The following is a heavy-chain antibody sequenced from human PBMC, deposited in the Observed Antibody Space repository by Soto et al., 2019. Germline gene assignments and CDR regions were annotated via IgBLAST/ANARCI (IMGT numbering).Heavy chain of an antibody. V-gene: IGHV1-8*01. J-gene: IGHJ6*02. CDR1: GYTFNTYD. CDR3: ARSGATGYYSTPYYGVDV. D-gene: IGHD3-9*01. Sequence: QEQLVQSGAEVKKPGSSVKISCKASGYTFNTYDINWVRQATGQGLEWMGWMNTESGSTGFAQSFQGRITLTGNTYINTVYMEVSSLTKADTAVYFCARSGATGYYSTPYYGVDVWGPGTTVTVSS. CDR2: MNTESGST.